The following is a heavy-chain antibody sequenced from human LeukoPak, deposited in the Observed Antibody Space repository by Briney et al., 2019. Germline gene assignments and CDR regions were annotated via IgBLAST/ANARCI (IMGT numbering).Heavy chain of an antibody. CDR3: AKEGDYYGSGSYRDGFDI. D-gene: IGHD3-10*01. V-gene: IGHV3-30*02. Sequence: GGSLRLSCAASGFTFSTHGMHWVRQAPGKGLEWVAFIRYDGINKYYADSVKGRFTISRDSFKNALYLQMNSLRPEDTAVYYCAKEGDYYGSGSYRDGFDIWGQGTRATVSS. CDR1: GFTFSTHG. CDR2: IRYDGINK. J-gene: IGHJ3*02.